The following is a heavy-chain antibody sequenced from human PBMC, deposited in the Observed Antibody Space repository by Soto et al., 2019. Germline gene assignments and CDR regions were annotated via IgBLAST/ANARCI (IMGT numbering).Heavy chain of an antibody. J-gene: IGHJ4*02. CDR2: INAGNGNT. D-gene: IGHD2-15*01. V-gene: IGHV1-3*01. CDR1: GYTFTSYA. Sequence: QVQLVQSGAEVKKPGASVKVSCKASGYTFTSYAMHLVRQAPGQRLEGMGWINAGNGNTKYSQKFQGRVTITRDTSASTAYMELSSLRSEDKAVYYCARDMRCSGGSCRRPFDYWGQGTLVTVSS. CDR3: ARDMRCSGGSCRRPFDY.